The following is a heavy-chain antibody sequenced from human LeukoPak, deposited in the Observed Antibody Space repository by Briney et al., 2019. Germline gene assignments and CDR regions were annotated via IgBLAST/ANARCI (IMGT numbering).Heavy chain of an antibody. J-gene: IGHJ6*02. CDR2: IYSGGST. D-gene: IGHD3-22*01. CDR1: GFTFSSYA. Sequence: PGGSLRLSCAASGFTFSSYAMSWVRQAPGKGLKWVSVIYSGGSTYYADSVKGRFTISRDNSKNTLYLQMNSLRAEDTAVYYCARDRVYCYDSSGYYSLTGYYYGMDVWGQGTTVTVSS. CDR3: ARDRVYCYDSSGYYSLTGYYYGMDV. V-gene: IGHV3-53*01.